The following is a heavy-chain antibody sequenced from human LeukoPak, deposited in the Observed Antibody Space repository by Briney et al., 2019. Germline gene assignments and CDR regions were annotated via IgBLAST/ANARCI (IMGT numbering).Heavy chain of an antibody. Sequence: GGSLRLSCAASGFTFGSYGMHWVRQAPGKGLEWVAVISYDGSNKYYADSVKGRFTISRDNSKNTLYLQMNSLRAEDTAVYYCAKDSIRRVISPSAFDIWGQGTMVTVSS. J-gene: IGHJ3*02. D-gene: IGHD3-22*01. V-gene: IGHV3-30*18. CDR2: ISYDGSNK. CDR1: GFTFGSYG. CDR3: AKDSIRRVISPSAFDI.